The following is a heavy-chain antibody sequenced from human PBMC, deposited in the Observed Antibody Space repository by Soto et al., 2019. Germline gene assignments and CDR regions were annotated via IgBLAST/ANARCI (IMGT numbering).Heavy chain of an antibody. D-gene: IGHD5-12*01. CDR3: AKGSLEYSASVDN. Sequence: EVQLLESGGGLVQPGGSLRLSCAASGFSFSSYAMVWVRQAPGKGLEWVSVISARGGSLYFADSVKGRFTISRDNSKNVLSLEMNSLRAEDTATYLCAKGSLEYSASVDNWGQGTLVVVSS. V-gene: IGHV3-23*01. CDR2: ISARGGSL. CDR1: GFSFSSYA. J-gene: IGHJ4*02.